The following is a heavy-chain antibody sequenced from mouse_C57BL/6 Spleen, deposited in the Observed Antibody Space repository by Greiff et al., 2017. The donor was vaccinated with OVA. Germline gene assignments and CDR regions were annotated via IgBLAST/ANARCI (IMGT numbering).Heavy chain of an antibody. CDR1: GYTFTTYP. CDR3: ARRGYDGRAMDY. V-gene: IGHV1-47*01. CDR2: FHPYNDDT. D-gene: IGHD1-1*01. J-gene: IGHJ4*01. Sequence: QVQLKESGAELVKPGASVKMSCKASGYTFTTYPIEWMKQNHGKSLEWIGNFHPYNDDTKYNEKFKGKATLTVEKSSSTVYLELSRLTSDYSAVYYCARRGYDGRAMDYWGQGTSVTVSS.